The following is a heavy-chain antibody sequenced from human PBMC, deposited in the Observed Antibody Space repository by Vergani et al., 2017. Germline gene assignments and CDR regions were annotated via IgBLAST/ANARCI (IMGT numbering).Heavy chain of an antibody. Sequence: EVQLVESGGGLVQPGGSLRLSCAASGFTFSSYSMNWVRQAPGKGLEWVSSISSSSSYIYYADSMKGRFTISRDNAKNSLYLQMNSLRAEDTAVYYCARDLCSGGSCPYYYYGMDVWGQGTTVTVSS. CDR1: GFTFSSYS. J-gene: IGHJ6*02. CDR3: ARDLCSGGSCPYYYYGMDV. V-gene: IGHV3-21*01. CDR2: ISSSSSYI. D-gene: IGHD2-15*01.